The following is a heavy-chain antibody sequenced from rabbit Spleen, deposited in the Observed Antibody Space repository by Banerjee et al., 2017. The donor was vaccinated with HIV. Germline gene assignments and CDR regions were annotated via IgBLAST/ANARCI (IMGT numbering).Heavy chain of an antibody. J-gene: IGHJ6*01. V-gene: IGHV1S40*01. CDR1: GVSFSLSSY. D-gene: IGHD8-1*01. CDR3: ARDTGTSFSTYGMDL. Sequence: QSLEESGGDLVKPGASLTLTCTASGVSFSLSSYMCWVRQAPGKGLEWIACIDAGSSGFTYFATWAKGRFTISRENAQNTVFLQMTSLTAADTATYFCARDTGTSFSTYGMDLWGPGTLVTVS. CDR2: IDAGSSGFT.